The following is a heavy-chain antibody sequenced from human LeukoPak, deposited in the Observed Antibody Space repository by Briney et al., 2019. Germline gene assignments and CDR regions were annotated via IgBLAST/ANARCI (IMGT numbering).Heavy chain of an antibody. Sequence: SETLSLTCTVSGGSISGSPYSWGWIRQPPGKGLEWIGSMYYSGSTYYNPFLKSRVTISVDTSKKQFSLKLSSVTAADTAVYYCARQIYDYVWGYWGQGTLVTVSS. D-gene: IGHD3-16*01. CDR1: GGSISGSPYS. CDR3: ARQIYDYVWGY. CDR2: MYYSGST. V-gene: IGHV4-39*01. J-gene: IGHJ4*02.